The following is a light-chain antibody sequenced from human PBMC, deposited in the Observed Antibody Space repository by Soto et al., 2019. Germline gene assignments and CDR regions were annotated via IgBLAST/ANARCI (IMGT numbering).Light chain of an antibody. J-gene: IGLJ3*02. Sequence: QSALTQPRSVSGSPGQSVTISCTGTSSDVGGYDYVSWYQQHPGKAPKLMIFDVSQRPSGVPDRFSGSKSGSTASLTISGLQAEDEADYYCCSYAVNYPWVFGGGTKLTVL. CDR2: DVS. CDR1: SSDVGGYDY. V-gene: IGLV2-11*01. CDR3: CSYAVNYPWV.